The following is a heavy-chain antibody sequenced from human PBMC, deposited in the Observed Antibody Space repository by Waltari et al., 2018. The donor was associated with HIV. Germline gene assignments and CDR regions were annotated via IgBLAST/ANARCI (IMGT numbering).Heavy chain of an antibody. CDR2: IYWDDDQ. J-gene: IGHJ3*02. V-gene: IGHV2-5*02. CDR3: AHRPHDYYDSSGYYTPARLGEAFDI. D-gene: IGHD3-22*01. CDR1: GFSLSTSGVG. Sequence: QITLKESGPTLVKPTQTLTLTCTFSGFSLSTSGVGVGWIRQHPGHALEWLALIYWDDDQRYNPSLKRMHTITKDTSKNQVVLTMTNMDPVDTATYYCAHRPHDYYDSSGYYTPARLGEAFDIWGQGTMVTVSS.